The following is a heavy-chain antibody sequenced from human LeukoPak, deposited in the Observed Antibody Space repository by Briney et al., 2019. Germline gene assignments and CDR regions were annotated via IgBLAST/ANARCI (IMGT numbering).Heavy chain of an antibody. D-gene: IGHD3-22*01. J-gene: IGHJ6*03. CDR1: GGSISSSNW. CDR2: IYHSGST. Sequence: SETLSLTCAVSGGSISSSNWWSWVRQPPGKGLEWIGEIYHSGSTNYNPFLKSRVTISVDKSKNQFSLKLSSVTAADTAVYYCVRVIGAPNYYYYMDVWGKGTTVTVSS. CDR3: VRVIGAPNYYYYMDV. V-gene: IGHV4-4*02.